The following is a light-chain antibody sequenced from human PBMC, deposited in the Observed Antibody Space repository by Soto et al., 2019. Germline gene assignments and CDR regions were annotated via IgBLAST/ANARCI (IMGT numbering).Light chain of an antibody. J-gene: IGKJ5*01. CDR2: GAA. CDR1: QSVHTF. CDR3: QHYGRSPT. Sequence: EIVLTQSPGTLSLSPGDRAALSCKASQSVHTFLAWYQQKPGQAPRLLIYGAASRATGIPDRFSGSGSGTDFTLTISRLEPEDFAVYYCQHYGRSPTFGQGTRLEIK. V-gene: IGKV3-20*01.